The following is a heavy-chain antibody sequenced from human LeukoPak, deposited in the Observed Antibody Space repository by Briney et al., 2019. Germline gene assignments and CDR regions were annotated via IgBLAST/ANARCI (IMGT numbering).Heavy chain of an antibody. CDR3: ARRGGFREGELSSYYYYYMDV. D-gene: IGHD3-16*02. V-gene: IGHV4-34*01. CDR1: GWSFSGYY. J-gene: IGHJ6*03. Sequence: SETLSLTCAVYGWSFSGYYWSWIRQPPGKGLDWIGEINHSGSTNNNPSLKRRVTISVDTSKNQCSLKLSSVTAADTAVYYCARRGGFREGELSSYYYYYMDVWGKGTTVTVSS. CDR2: INHSGST.